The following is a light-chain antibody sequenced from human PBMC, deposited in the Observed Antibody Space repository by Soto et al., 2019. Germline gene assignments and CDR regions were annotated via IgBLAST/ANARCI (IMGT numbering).Light chain of an antibody. CDR1: QGISNY. CDR2: AAS. CDR3: QNYNSAPFT. Sequence: DIQMTQSPSSLSASVGDRVIITCRASQGISNYLAWYQQKPGNVPKLLIYAASTLQSGVPSRFSGSGSGTDFTLTISSLQPEDVASYYCQNYNSAPFTFGGGTNVEIK. J-gene: IGKJ4*01. V-gene: IGKV1-27*01.